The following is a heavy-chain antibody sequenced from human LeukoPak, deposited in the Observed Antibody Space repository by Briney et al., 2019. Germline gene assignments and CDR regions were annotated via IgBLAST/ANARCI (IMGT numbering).Heavy chain of an antibody. J-gene: IGHJ4*02. CDR3: AKDYQITYYYDSSGYFVFDY. CDR1: GFTFSSYA. V-gene: IGHV3-23*01. CDR2: ISGSGGST. D-gene: IGHD3-22*01. Sequence: GGSLRLSCAASGFTFSSYAMSWVRQAPGKGLEWVSAISGSGGSTYYADSVKGRFTISRDNSKNTLYLQMNSLRAEDTAVYYCAKDYQITYYYDSSGYFVFDYWGQGTLVTVSS.